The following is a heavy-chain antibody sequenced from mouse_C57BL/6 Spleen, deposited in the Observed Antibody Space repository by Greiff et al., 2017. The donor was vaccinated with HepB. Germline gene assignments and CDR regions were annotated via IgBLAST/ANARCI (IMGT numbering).Heavy chain of an antibody. Sequence: VQLVESGAELVRPGTSVKMSCKASGYTFTNYWIGWAKQRPGHGLEWIGDIYPGGGYTNYNEKFKGKATLTADKSSSTAYMQFSSLTSEDSAIYYCARQGVVATDWYFDVWGTGTTVTVSS. CDR2: IYPGGGYT. J-gene: IGHJ1*03. CDR1: GYTFTNYW. V-gene: IGHV1-63*01. D-gene: IGHD1-1*01. CDR3: ARQGVVATDWYFDV.